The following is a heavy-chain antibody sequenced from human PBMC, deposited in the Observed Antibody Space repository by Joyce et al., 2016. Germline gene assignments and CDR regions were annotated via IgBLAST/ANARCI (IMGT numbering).Heavy chain of an antibody. CDR2: IYYSGGT. V-gene: IGHV4-39*01. CDR1: GGSVRYSSYY. CDR3: AGSTALVTPFDS. Sequence: QLQLQESAPGLVRPSETQSLTCAVSGGSVRYSSYYWGWFRQSPGKGLEWIGSIYYSGGTYNNPSLKNRVSISVDPSKNQFSLRLTSVTAADTAIYFCAGSTALVTPFDSWGQGILVTVSS. J-gene: IGHJ4*02. D-gene: IGHD4-23*01.